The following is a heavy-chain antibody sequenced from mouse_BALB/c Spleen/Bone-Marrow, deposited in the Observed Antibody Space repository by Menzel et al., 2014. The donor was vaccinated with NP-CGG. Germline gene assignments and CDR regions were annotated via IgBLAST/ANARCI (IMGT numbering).Heavy chain of an antibody. J-gene: IGHJ4*01. CDR3: ARHYGSSVAMYY. V-gene: IGHV1-82*01. CDR2: IYPGDGDT. CDR1: GYAFSSSW. D-gene: IGHD1-1*01. Sequence: QVQLQQSGPELVKPGASVKISCKASGYAFSSSWMNWVKQRPGQGLEWIGRIYPGDGDTNYNGKFKGKATLTADKSSSTAYMQLSSLTSVDSAVYFCARHYGSSVAMYYWGQGTSVTVSS.